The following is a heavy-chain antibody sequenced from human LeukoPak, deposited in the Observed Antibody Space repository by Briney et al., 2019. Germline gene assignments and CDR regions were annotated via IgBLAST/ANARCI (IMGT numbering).Heavy chain of an antibody. D-gene: IGHD4-23*01. Sequence: PADTLTLSCTVSGGSISRGDYFGSWIRQPPGKPLEWVGYIFYSGSTYYSPYLKSRVTISVDTSKNQFSLKLSSVTAADTAVYYCARLGYGGNPALSYFDYWGQGTLVTVSA. CDR3: ARLGYGGNPALSYFDY. CDR2: IFYSGST. J-gene: IGHJ4*02. CDR1: GGSISRGDYF. V-gene: IGHV4-30-4*02.